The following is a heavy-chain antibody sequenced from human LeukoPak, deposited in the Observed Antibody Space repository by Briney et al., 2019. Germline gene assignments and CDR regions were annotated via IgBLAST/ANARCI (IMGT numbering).Heavy chain of an antibody. J-gene: IGHJ4*02. CDR2: ISGSAQRT. CDR3: AKRYIANTGPIDY. D-gene: IGHD1-1*01. Sequence: GGSLRLSCAASGLTFGDYAMSWVRQAPGQGLEWVSGISGSAQRTYYADSVKGRLTIPRDNFKRTLYLEMNSLRAEDTAVYYCAKRYIANTGPIDYWGQGTLVTVSS. CDR1: GLTFGDYA. V-gene: IGHV3-23*01.